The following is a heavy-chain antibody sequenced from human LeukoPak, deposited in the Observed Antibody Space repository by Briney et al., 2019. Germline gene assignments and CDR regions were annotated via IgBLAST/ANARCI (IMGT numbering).Heavy chain of an antibody. D-gene: IGHD6-13*01. V-gene: IGHV3-30*02. J-gene: IGHJ6*02. Sequence: GGSLRLSCAASGFTFSSYGMHWVRQAPGKGLEWVAFIRYDGSNKYYADSVKGRFTISRDNSKNTLYLQMNSLRAEDTAVYYCAKDEWVAAAGTALTRYYYGMDVWGQGTTVTVSS. CDR1: GFTFSSYG. CDR3: AKDEWVAAAGTALTRYYYGMDV. CDR2: IRYDGSNK.